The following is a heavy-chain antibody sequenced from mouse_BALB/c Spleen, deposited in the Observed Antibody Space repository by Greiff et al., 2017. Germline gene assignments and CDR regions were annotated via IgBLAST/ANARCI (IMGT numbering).Heavy chain of an antibody. Sequence: ESGPGLVKPSQSLSLTCSVTGYSITSGYYWNWIRQFPGNKLEWMGYISYDGSNNYNPSLKNRISITRDTSKNQFFLKLNSVTTEDTATYYCAREQSSGYVDYFDYWGQGTTLTVSS. D-gene: IGHD3-1*01. CDR1: GYSITSGYY. CDR3: AREQSSGYVDYFDY. V-gene: IGHV3-6*02. J-gene: IGHJ2*01. CDR2: ISYDGSN.